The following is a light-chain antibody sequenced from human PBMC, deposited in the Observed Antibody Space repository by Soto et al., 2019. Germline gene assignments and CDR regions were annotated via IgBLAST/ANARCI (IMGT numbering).Light chain of an antibody. CDR3: SSYTSSSTFYV. CDR2: DVS. V-gene: IGLV2-14*01. Sequence: QSALTQPASVSGSLGQSITISCTGTSSDVGGYNYVSWYQQHPGKAPKLMIYDVSNRPSGVSNRFSGSKSGNTASLTISGLQAEDEADYYCSSYTSSSTFYVFVTGNKLTVL. CDR1: SSDVGGYNY. J-gene: IGLJ1*01.